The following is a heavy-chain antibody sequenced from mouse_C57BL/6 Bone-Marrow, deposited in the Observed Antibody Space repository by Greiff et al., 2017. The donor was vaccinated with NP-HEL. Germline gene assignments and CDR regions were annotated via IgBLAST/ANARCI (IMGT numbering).Heavy chain of an antibody. D-gene: IGHD1-1*01. CDR1: GFTFSSYG. Sequence: EVQLQQSGGDLVKPGGSLKLSCAASGFTFSSYGMSWVRQTPDKRLEWVATISSGGSYTYYPDSVKGRFTISRDNAKNTLYLQMSSLKSEDTAMYYCARHGTTPQDYYAMDYWGQGTSVTVSS. CDR3: ARHGTTPQDYYAMDY. V-gene: IGHV5-6*01. J-gene: IGHJ4*01. CDR2: ISSGGSYT.